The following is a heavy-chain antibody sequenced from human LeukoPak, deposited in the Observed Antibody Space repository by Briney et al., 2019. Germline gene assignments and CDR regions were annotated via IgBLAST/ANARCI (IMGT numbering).Heavy chain of an antibody. D-gene: IGHD6-19*01. V-gene: IGHV3-23*01. CDR2: ISGSGGST. Sequence: GGSLRLSCAASGFTFSNCAMSWVRQAPGKGLEWVSGISGSGGSTYYADSVKGRFTISRDNSKNTVYLQMNSLRVEDTAVYYCAKEQGSGWHIFDYWGQGTLVTVSS. CDR1: GFTFSNCA. CDR3: AKEQGSGWHIFDY. J-gene: IGHJ4*02.